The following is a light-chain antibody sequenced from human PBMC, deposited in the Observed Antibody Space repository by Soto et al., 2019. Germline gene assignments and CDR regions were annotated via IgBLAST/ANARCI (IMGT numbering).Light chain of an antibody. J-gene: IGKJ5*01. V-gene: IGKV3-20*01. Sequence: EIVLTQSPGTLSLSPGERATLSCRAIQSVGSSYLAWYQQKPGQAPRLLIYGASSRATGIPDRFSGSGSGTDFTLTISRLEPEDFAVYYCQQYGSSPPWTFGQGTRLEI. CDR2: GAS. CDR1: QSVGSSY. CDR3: QQYGSSPPWT.